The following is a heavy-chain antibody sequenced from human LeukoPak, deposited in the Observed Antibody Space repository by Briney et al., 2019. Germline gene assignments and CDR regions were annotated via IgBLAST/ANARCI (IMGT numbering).Heavy chain of an antibody. CDR2: IYYSVST. CDR1: GGSLSSYY. CDR3: ARGERETYYYDSSGYYYGY. V-gene: IGHV4-59*01. D-gene: IGHD3-22*01. Sequence: SETLSLTCTVSGGSLSSYYWSWVRQPPGKGLEWIGYIYYSVSTNYNPSLKSRVTISVDTSKNQFSLKLSSVTAADTAVYYCARGERETYYYDSSGYYYGYWGQGTLVTVSS. J-gene: IGHJ4*02.